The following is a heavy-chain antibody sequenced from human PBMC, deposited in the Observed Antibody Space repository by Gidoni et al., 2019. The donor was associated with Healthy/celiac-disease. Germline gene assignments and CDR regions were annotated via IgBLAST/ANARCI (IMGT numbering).Heavy chain of an antibody. J-gene: IGHJ3*02. Sequence: QVQLVESGGGVVQPGRSLRLSCAASGFPFRSCGMHWVRQAPGRWLEWVAVIWYDGSNKYYADSVKGRFTISRDNSKNTLYLQMNSLRAEDTAVYYCAREEGAYCGGDCYSDAFDIWGQGTMVTVSS. CDR3: AREEGAYCGGDCYSDAFDI. CDR1: GFPFRSCG. CDR2: IWYDGSNK. V-gene: IGHV3-33*01. D-gene: IGHD2-21*02.